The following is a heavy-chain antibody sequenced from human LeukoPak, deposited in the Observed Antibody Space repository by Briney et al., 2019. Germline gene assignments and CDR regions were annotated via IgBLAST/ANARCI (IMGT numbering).Heavy chain of an antibody. V-gene: IGHV4-31*02. Sequence: TWVRQAPGKGLEWVGYIYYSGSTYYNPSLKSRVTISVDTSKNQFSLKLSSVTAADTAVYYCARASSIAARPTQFDPWGQGTLVTVSS. J-gene: IGHJ5*02. CDR2: IYYSGST. CDR3: ARASSIAARPTQFDP. D-gene: IGHD6-6*01.